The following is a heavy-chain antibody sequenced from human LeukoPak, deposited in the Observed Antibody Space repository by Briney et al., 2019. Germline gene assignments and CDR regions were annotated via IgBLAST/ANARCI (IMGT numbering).Heavy chain of an antibody. Sequence: GGSLRLSCAASGFTFSGSAMHWVRQASGKGLELVGRIRSKANSYATAYAASVKGRFTISRDDSKNTAYLQMNSLKTEDTAVYYCTRRGGYCSSTSCSYWGQGTLVTVSS. V-gene: IGHV3-73*01. CDR2: IRSKANSYAT. J-gene: IGHJ4*02. CDR1: GFTFSGSA. CDR3: TRRGGYCSSTSCSY. D-gene: IGHD2-2*01.